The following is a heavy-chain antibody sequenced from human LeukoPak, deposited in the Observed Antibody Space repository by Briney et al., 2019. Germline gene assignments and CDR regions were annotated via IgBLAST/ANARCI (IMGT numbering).Heavy chain of an antibody. CDR2: IYYNGST. CDR1: GGSISSYY. V-gene: IGHV4-59*08. Sequence: PSETLSLTCTVSGGSISSYYWSWIRQPPGKGLEWIGYIYYNGSTNYNPSLKSRVTISVDTSKNQFSLKLSSVTAADTAVYYCARLRMVRGPIGYWGQGTLVTVSS. J-gene: IGHJ4*02. CDR3: ARLRMVRGPIGY. D-gene: IGHD3-10*01.